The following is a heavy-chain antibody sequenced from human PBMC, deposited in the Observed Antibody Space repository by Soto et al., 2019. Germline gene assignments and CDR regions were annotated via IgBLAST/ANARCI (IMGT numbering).Heavy chain of an antibody. CDR3: ARGGVWSGYYGAEYNWFDP. CDR2: IYYSGST. D-gene: IGHD3-3*01. CDR1: GGSISSYY. V-gene: IGHV4-59*01. Sequence: QVQLQESGPGLVKPSETLSLTCTVSGGSISSYYWSWIRQPPGKGLEWIGYIYYSGSTNYNPSLKSRVTISVDTSKNQFSLKLSSVTAADTAVYYCARGGVWSGYYGAEYNWFDPWGQGTLVTVSS. J-gene: IGHJ5*02.